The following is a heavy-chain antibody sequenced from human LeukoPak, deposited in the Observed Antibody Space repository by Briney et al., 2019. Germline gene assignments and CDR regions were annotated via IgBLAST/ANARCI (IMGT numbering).Heavy chain of an antibody. J-gene: IGHJ5*02. CDR2: IYYSGST. CDR1: GGSISSYY. Sequence: PSETLSLTCTVSGGSISSYYWSWIRQPPGKGLEWIGFIYYSGSTNYNPSLKSRVTISEDTSKNQFSLKLSSVTAADTAVYYCARDMWPRTSVQQGWFDPWGQGTLVTVSS. V-gene: IGHV4-59*01. CDR3: ARDMWPRTSVQQGWFDP. D-gene: IGHD6-13*01.